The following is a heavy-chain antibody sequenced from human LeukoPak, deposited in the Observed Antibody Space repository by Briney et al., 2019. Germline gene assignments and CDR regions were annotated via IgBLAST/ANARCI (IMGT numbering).Heavy chain of an antibody. CDR3: AREYYDFWSGYYTLDY. CDR2: TYYRSKWYN. V-gene: IGHV6-1*01. J-gene: IGHJ4*02. CDR1: GDSVSSNSAA. D-gene: IGHD3-3*01. Sequence: SQTLSLTCAISGDSVSSNSAAWNWIRQSPSRGLEWLGRTYYRSKWYNDYAVSVKSRITINPDTSKNQFSLQLNSVTPEDTAVYYCAREYYDFWSGYYTLDYCGQGTLVTVSS.